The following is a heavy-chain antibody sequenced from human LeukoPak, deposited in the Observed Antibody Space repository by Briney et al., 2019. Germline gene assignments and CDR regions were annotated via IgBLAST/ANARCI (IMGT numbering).Heavy chain of an antibody. CDR3: ARDSGANYYDSSGYFV. CDR1: GGSISSGGYY. Sequence: SQTLSLTCTVSGGSISSGGYYWSWIRQHPGKGLEWIGYIYYSGSTYYNPSLKSRVTISVDTSKNQFSLKLSSVTAADTAVYYWARDSGANYYDSSGYFVWGQGTLVTVSS. V-gene: IGHV4-31*03. CDR2: IYYSGST. D-gene: IGHD3-22*01. J-gene: IGHJ4*02.